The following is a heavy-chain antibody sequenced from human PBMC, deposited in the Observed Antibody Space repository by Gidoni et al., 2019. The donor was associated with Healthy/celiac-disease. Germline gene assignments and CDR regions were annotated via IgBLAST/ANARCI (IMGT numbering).Heavy chain of an antibody. CDR3: ARDLGYCSGGSCYSFDY. CDR2: INPSGGST. Sequence: QVQLVQSGAEVKKPGASVKVSCKASGYTFTSYYMHWVRQAPGQGLEWMGIINPSGGSTSYAQKFQGRVSMTRDTSTSTVYMELSSLRSEDTAVYYCARDLGYCSGGSCYSFDYWGQGTLVTVSS. D-gene: IGHD2-15*01. CDR1: GYTFTSYY. J-gene: IGHJ4*02. V-gene: IGHV1-46*01.